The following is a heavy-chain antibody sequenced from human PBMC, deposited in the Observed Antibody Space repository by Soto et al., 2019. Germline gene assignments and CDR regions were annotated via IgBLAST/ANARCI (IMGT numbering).Heavy chain of an antibody. Sequence: VSSKASRCTFNSCGLCSAQQEPRQRHEWMGWISAYNGKTNYAQKLQGRVTMTTDTSTSTAYMELRSLRSDDTAVFYFARVGGYCSITSGHDVFEIWGQGTMDPV. V-gene: IGHV1-18*01. CDR2: ISAYNGKT. CDR1: RCTFNSCG. J-gene: IGHJ3*02. D-gene: IGHD2-2*01. CDR3: ARVGGYCSITSGHDVFEI.